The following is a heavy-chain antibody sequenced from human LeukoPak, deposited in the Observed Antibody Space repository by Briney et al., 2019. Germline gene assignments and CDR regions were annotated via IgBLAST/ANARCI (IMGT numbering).Heavy chain of an antibody. Sequence: ASVKVSCKASGYTFTRFAMNWVRQAPGQGLEWMGWINTNTGNPTYAQGFTGRFVFSLDTSVSTAYLQISSLKAEDTAVYYCARDLKVPYYSGTSGYYYCFDYWGQGTLVTVSS. D-gene: IGHD3-22*01. V-gene: IGHV7-4-1*02. J-gene: IGHJ4*02. CDR3: ARDLKVPYYSGTSGYYYCFDY. CDR1: GYTFTRFA. CDR2: INTNTGNP.